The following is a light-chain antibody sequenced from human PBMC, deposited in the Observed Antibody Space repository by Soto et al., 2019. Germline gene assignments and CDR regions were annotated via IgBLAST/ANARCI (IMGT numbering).Light chain of an antibody. CDR3: RYFYT. J-gene: IGKJ2*01. V-gene: IGKV1-9*01. CDR1: QDIRRY. CDR2: DAS. Sequence: DIQLTQSPTFLSASAGDRVSITCRASQDIRRYLVWYQQKPGKPPNLLLYDASSLQTGVPSRFSGSGSGTEFTLTITSLQPEDFATYYCRYFYTFGQGTKLEIK.